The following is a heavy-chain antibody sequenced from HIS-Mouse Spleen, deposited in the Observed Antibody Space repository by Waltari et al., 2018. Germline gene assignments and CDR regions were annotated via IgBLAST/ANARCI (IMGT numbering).Heavy chain of an antibody. CDR3: ARAVAAAGTNYYFDY. Sequence: QVQLVQSGAEVKKPGSSVNVSCKAYGYTFTSYDSNWVRQATGQGLEWMGWMNPNSGNTGYAQKFQGRVTMTRNTSISTAYMELSSLRSEDTAFYFCARAVAAAGTNYYFDYWGQGTLVTVSS. V-gene: IGHV1-8*01. CDR1: GYTFTSYD. D-gene: IGHD6-13*01. CDR2: MNPNSGNT. J-gene: IGHJ4*02.